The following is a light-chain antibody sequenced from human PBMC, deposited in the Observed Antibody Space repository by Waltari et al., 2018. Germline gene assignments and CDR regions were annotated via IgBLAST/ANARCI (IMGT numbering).Light chain of an antibody. CDR3: HQYDNLPLT. Sequence: DIQLTQSPSSLSASVGDRVTITCQASQDIGNYLNWYQQRPGKAPRLLIYDASNLQKGVPSRFSGSGSATDFSFTISSLQPEDIATYYCHQYDNLPLTFGGGTKVEI. J-gene: IGKJ4*01. CDR1: QDIGNY. V-gene: IGKV1-33*01. CDR2: DAS.